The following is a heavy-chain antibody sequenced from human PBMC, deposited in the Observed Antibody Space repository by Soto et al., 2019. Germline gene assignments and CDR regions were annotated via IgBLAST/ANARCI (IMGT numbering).Heavy chain of an antibody. Sequence: EVQLLESGGGLVQPGGSLRLSCAASGFTFSSYAMSWVRQAPGKGLEWVSAISGSGGSTYYADSVKGRFTISRDNSKNTLYLQMNSLRAEDTAVYYCAKGVGHSSGWYPSGMDVWGQGTTVTVSS. CDR1: GFTFSSYA. D-gene: IGHD6-19*01. CDR3: AKGVGHSSGWYPSGMDV. J-gene: IGHJ6*02. CDR2: ISGSGGST. V-gene: IGHV3-23*01.